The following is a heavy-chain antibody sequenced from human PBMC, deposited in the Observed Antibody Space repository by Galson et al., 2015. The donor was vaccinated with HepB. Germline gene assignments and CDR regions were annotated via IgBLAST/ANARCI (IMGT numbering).Heavy chain of an antibody. CDR1: GYTFTEYG. D-gene: IGHD5-24*01. CDR3: ARRDGNTWFDH. CDR2: INTETANP. J-gene: IGHJ5*02. Sequence: SVKVSCKASGYTFTEYGLNWVRQAPGQGLEWMGWINTETANPTYAQGFTGRFVFSLDASVNTAYLQISSLKADDTAVYYCARRDGNTWFDHWGQGTLVTVSS. V-gene: IGHV7-4-1*02.